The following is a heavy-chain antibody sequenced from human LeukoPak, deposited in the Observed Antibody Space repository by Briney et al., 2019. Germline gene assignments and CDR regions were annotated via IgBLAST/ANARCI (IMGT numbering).Heavy chain of an antibody. J-gene: IGHJ4*02. CDR3: ARQGIVGATRGVDY. V-gene: IGHV4-59*08. D-gene: IGHD1-26*01. CDR1: GGSIRSSY. Sequence: SETLSLTCTVSGGSIRSSYWSWIGQPPGKGLEWIGYIYDSGSTNYNPSLKSRVTISVDTSKTQFSLKLSSVTAADTAVYYCARQGIVGATRGVDYWGQGTLVTVSS. CDR2: IYDSGST.